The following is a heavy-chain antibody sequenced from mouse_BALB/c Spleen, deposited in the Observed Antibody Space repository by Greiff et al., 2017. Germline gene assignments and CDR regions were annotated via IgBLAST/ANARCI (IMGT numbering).Heavy chain of an antibody. D-gene: IGHD1-2*01. CDR2: ISSGGSYT. CDR1: GFTFSSYA. Sequence: EVKLMESGGGLVKPGGSLKLSCAASGFTFSSYAMSWVRQTPEKRLEWVATISSGGSYTYYPDSVKGRFTISRDNAKNTLYLQMSSLRSEDTAMYYCARHEENYGPYYFDYWGQGTTLTVSS. J-gene: IGHJ2*01. V-gene: IGHV5-9-3*01. CDR3: ARHEENYGPYYFDY.